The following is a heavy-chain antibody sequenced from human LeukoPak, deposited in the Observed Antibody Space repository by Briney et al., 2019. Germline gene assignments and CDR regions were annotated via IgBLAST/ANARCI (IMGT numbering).Heavy chain of an antibody. CDR2: INHSGST. J-gene: IGHJ6*03. CDR1: GGSFSGYY. CDR3: ASGRYVVVPAAIDYYYMDV. Sequence: SDTLSLTCAVYGGSFSGYYWSWIRQPPGKGLEWIGEINHSGSTNYNPSLKSRVTISVDTSKNQFSLKLSSVTAADTAVYYCASGRYVVVPAAIDYYYMDVWGKGTTVTVSS. D-gene: IGHD2-2*02. V-gene: IGHV4-34*01.